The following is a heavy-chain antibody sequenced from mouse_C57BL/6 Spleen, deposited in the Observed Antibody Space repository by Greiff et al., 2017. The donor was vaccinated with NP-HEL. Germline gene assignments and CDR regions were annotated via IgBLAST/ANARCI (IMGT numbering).Heavy chain of an antibody. J-gene: IGHJ2*01. V-gene: IGHV1-50*01. D-gene: IGHD1-1*01. CDR2: IDPSDSYT. CDR1: GYTFTSYW. Sequence: QVQLQQPGAELVKPGASVKLSCKASGYTFTSYWMQWVKQRPGQGLEWIGEIDPSDSYTNYNQKFKGKATLTVETSSSTAYMQLSSLTSEDSAVYYCARARDYGSSPFDYWSQGTTLTVSS. CDR3: ARARDYGSSPFDY.